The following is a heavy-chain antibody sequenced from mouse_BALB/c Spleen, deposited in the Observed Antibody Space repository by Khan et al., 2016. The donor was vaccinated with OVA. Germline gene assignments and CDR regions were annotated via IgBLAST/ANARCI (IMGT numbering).Heavy chain of an antibody. V-gene: IGHV3-8*02. Sequence: EVKLLEPGPSLVQPSQTLSLTCSVTGDSITSGSWSWIRKFPGNKLEYMGVMIYSGYTYYNPSLKGRFSTTRHTSKNQYYLQLSSGTTGETATSYCARSTYRYAFAYWGQGTLVTVSA. CDR3: ARSTYRYAFAY. CDR1: GDSITSGS. CDR2: MIYSGYT. D-gene: IGHD2-12*01. J-gene: IGHJ3*01.